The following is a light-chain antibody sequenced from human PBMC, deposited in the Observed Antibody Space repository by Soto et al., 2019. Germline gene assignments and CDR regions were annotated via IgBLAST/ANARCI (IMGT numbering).Light chain of an antibody. J-gene: IGKJ1*01. CDR2: DAS. CDR1: QSVGTY. CDR3: QQYGSIPWT. V-gene: IGKV3-11*01. Sequence: EIVMTQSPVTLSLSPGDRATLSCRASQSVGTYLAWYQQIPGQAPRLLIYDASTRATGIPSRFSGSGSGTDFTLTISRLEPEDFAVYYCQQYGSIPWTFGQGTKVDIK.